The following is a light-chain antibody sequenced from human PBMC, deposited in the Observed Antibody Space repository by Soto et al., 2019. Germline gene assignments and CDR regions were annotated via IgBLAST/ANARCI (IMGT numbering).Light chain of an antibody. CDR3: QQYGSSAWT. CDR2: GAS. V-gene: IGKV3-20*01. J-gene: IGKJ1*01. Sequence: EIVLTQSPGTLSLSPGERATLSCRASQSVGNNYVTWYQQKPGQAPRLLIYGASSRATDIPDRFSGSGSGTDFTLSISRLEPEDFAVYYCQQYGSSAWTFGQGTKVEIK. CDR1: QSVGNNY.